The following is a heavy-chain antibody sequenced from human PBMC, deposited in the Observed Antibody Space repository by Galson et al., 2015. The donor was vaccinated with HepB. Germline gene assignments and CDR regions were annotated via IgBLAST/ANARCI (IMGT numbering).Heavy chain of an antibody. J-gene: IGHJ5*02. Sequence: SVKVSCKVSGYTLTELSMHWVRQAPGKGLEWMGGFDPEDGETIYAQKFQGRVTMTEDTSTDTAYMELSSLRSEDTAVYYCASNYGSGSYYNDGWFDPWGQGTLVTVSS. CDR2: FDPEDGET. V-gene: IGHV1-24*01. CDR3: ASNYGSGSYYNDGWFDP. CDR1: GYTLTELS. D-gene: IGHD3-10*01.